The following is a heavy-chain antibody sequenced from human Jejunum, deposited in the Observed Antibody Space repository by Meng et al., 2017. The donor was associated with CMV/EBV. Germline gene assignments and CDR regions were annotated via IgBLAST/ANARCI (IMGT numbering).Heavy chain of an antibody. Sequence: FMRYTMNWVRQAPRKGLEWVSSISSSSSSRNYADSVKGRFTISRDNAGNSLDLQMNSLRAEDTAVYYCARGAVDCSSTSCFSGFFDLWGQGTLVTVSS. V-gene: IGHV3-21*06. CDR2: ISSSSSSR. D-gene: IGHD2-2*01. CDR3: ARGAVDCSSTSCFSGFFDL. J-gene: IGHJ4*02. CDR1: FMRYT.